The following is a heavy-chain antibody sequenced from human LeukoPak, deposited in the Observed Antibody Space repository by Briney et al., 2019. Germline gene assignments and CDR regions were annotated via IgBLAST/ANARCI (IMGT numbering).Heavy chain of an antibody. CDR3: ARHRSGTVVYGMDV. CDR1: GGSISSYY. V-gene: IGHV4-59*08. D-gene: IGHD3-10*01. CDR2: IYYSGST. Sequence: SETLSLTCTVSGGSISSYYWSWIRQPPGKGLEWIGYIYYSGSTNYSPSLKSRVTISVDTSKNQFSLKLSSVTAADTAVYYCARHRSGTVVYGMDVWGQGTTVTVSS. J-gene: IGHJ6*02.